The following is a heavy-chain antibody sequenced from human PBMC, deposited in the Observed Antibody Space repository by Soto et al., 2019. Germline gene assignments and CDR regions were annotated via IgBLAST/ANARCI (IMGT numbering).Heavy chain of an antibody. V-gene: IGHV3-23*01. Sequence: EVQLLESGGGLVQPGGSLRLSCAASGFTFSSYAMSWVRQAPGKGLEWVSAISGSGGSTYYADSVKGRFTISRDNSKNTLYLQMNSLRAEDTAVYYCARVITMVRGGPRAEYFQHWGQGTLVTVSS. D-gene: IGHD3-10*01. CDR1: GFTFSSYA. CDR3: ARVITMVRGGPRAEYFQH. CDR2: ISGSGGST. J-gene: IGHJ1*01.